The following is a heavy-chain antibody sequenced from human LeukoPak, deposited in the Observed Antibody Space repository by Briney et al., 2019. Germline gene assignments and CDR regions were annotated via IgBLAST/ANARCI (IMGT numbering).Heavy chain of an antibody. CDR1: GFTFSGHW. CDR3: ARDRSRAEDD. J-gene: IGHJ4*02. D-gene: IGHD1-14*01. Sequence: GGSLRLSCAASGFTFSGHWMSWVRQAPGKGLEWVANINQGGSDKYYVDSVKGRFTIPRDNANNLLYLQMNSLRGEDTAVYYCARDRSRAEDDWGQGTLVTVSS. V-gene: IGHV3-7*01. CDR2: INQGGSDK.